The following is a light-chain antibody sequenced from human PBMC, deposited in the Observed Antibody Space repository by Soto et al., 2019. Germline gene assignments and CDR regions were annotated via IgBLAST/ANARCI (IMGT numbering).Light chain of an antibody. Sequence: AIQLTQSPSSLSASVGDRVTITCRASQGIRSALAWYQQKPGKAPKLLIYDASSLKSGVPSRFSGSGSGTDFTLTISSLQPEDFAVYYCQQFHDSPLTFGGGTKVEIK. CDR2: DAS. J-gene: IGKJ4*01. CDR3: QQFHDSPLT. CDR1: QGIRSA. V-gene: IGKV1D-13*01.